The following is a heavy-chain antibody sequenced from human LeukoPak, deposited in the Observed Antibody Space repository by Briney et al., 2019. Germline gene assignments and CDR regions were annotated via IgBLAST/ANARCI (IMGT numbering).Heavy chain of an antibody. CDR3: ARRVVRGVRNWFDP. V-gene: IGHV4-34*01. D-gene: IGHD3-10*01. J-gene: IGHJ5*02. Sequence: GSLRLSCAASGFTFSSYEMNWVRQAPGKGREWIGEINHSGSTNYNPSLKSRVTISVDTSKNQFSLKLSSVTAADTAVYYCARRVVRGVRNWFDPWGQGTLVTVSS. CDR2: INHSGST. CDR1: GFTFSSYE.